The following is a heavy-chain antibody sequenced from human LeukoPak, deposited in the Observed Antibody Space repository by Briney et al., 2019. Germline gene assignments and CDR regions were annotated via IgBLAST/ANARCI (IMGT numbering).Heavy chain of an antibody. CDR1: GFTFSSYA. Sequence: PGGSLRLSCAASGFTFSSYAMHWVRQAPGKGLEWVAVISYDGSNKYYADSVKGRFTISRDNSKNTLYLQMNSLRAEDTAVYYCAKGGPRAYWGQGTLVTVSS. CDR3: AKGGPRAY. J-gene: IGHJ4*02. CDR2: ISYDGSNK. V-gene: IGHV3-30*04.